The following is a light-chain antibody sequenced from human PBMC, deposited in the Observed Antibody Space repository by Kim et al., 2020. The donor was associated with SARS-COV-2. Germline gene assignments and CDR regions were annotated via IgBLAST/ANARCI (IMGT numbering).Light chain of an antibody. V-gene: IGLV2-14*03. CDR3: NCFTSIRTLV. Sequence: QSALTQPASVSGSLGQSITIPCTGTSSDVGGYDYVSWYQQHPGKAPKLIIYDVTKRPSGVSNRFSGSKSYNTAYLTVAGLLAEDEADYYCNCFTSIRTLVFGGGTQLTVL. J-gene: IGLJ3*02. CDR2: DVT. CDR1: SSDVGGYDY.